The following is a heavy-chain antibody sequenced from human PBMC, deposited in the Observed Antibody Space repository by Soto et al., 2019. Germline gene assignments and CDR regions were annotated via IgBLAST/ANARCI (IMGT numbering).Heavy chain of an antibody. Sequence: GSLRLSCAASGFTFSSYAMHWVRQAPGKGLEWVAVISYDGSNKYYADSVKGRFTISRDNSKNTLYLQMNSLRAEDTAVYYCARYCSGGSCYSDYFDYWGQGTLVTVSS. D-gene: IGHD2-15*01. J-gene: IGHJ4*02. CDR2: ISYDGSNK. CDR1: GFTFSSYA. V-gene: IGHV3-30-3*01. CDR3: ARYCSGGSCYSDYFDY.